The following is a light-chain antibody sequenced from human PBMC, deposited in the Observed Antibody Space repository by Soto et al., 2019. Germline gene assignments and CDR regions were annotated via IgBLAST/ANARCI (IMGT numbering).Light chain of an antibody. CDR2: AVT. Sequence: QSVLTQPASVSGSPGQSITIYCIGTSSDIGYYNYVSWYQQLPGKAPKPIIYAVTNRPSGISNRFSASKSGNTASLTISGLQAGDEADDYCSSYTGSSPLWLFGGGTKLTGL. CDR1: SSDIGYYNY. CDR3: SSYTGSSPLWL. V-gene: IGLV2-14*01. J-gene: IGLJ3*02.